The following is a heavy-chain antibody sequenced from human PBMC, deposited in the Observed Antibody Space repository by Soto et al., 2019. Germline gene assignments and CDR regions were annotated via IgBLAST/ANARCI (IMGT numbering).Heavy chain of an antibody. CDR1: GGSISSSSYY. CDR2: IYYSGST. J-gene: IGHJ6*03. Sequence: SETLSLTCTVSGGSISSSSYYWGWIRQPPGKGLEWIGSIYYSGSTNYNPSLKSRVTISVDTSKNQFSLKLSSVTAADTAVYYCARRKIVVVQAATGEDYYYYMDVWGKGTTVTVSS. D-gene: IGHD2-2*01. CDR3: ARRKIVVVQAATGEDYYYYMDV. V-gene: IGHV4-39*07.